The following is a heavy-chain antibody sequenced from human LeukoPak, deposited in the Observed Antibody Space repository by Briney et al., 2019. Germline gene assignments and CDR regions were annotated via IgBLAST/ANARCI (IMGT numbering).Heavy chain of an antibody. Sequence: PGGSLRLSCAASGFTFSSYEMNWVRQAPGKGLEWVSYISSSGSILYYGDSVKGRFTISRDNAKNSLYLQMNSLRAEDTAVYYCAELGITMIGGVWGKGTTVTISS. CDR1: GFTFSSYE. CDR3: AELGITMIGGV. J-gene: IGHJ6*04. V-gene: IGHV3-48*03. CDR2: ISSSGSIL. D-gene: IGHD3-10*02.